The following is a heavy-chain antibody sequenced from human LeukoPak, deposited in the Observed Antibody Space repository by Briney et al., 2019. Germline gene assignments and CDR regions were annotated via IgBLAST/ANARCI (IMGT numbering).Heavy chain of an antibody. CDR2: IWYDGSNK. D-gene: IGHD5-12*01. V-gene: IGHV3-33*01. J-gene: IGHJ4*02. CDR3: ARLSGYELDY. Sequence: PGRSLRLSCAAFGFTFSSYGMHWVRQAPGKGLEWVAVIWYDGSNKYYADSVKGRFTISRDNSKNTLYLQMNSLRAEDTAVYYCARLSGYELDYWGQGTLVTVSS. CDR1: GFTFSSYG.